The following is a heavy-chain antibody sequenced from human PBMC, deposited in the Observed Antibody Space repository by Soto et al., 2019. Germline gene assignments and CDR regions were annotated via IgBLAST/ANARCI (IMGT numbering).Heavy chain of an antibody. CDR3: ARVVVVAATNRGSNWFDP. V-gene: IGHV4-34*01. J-gene: IGHJ5*02. D-gene: IGHD2-15*01. CDR1: GGSFSGYY. CDR2: IYHSGST. Sequence: QVQLQQWGAGLLKPSETLSLTCAVYGGSFSGYYWSWIRQPPGKGLEWIGYIYHSGSTYYNPSLKRRVTISVDRSKNQSSLKLSSVTAADTAVYYCARVVVVAATNRGSNWFDPWGQGTLVTVSS.